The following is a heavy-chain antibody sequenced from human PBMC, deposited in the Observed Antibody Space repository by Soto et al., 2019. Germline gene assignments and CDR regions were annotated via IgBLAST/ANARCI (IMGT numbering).Heavy chain of an antibody. Sequence: EVQLLESGGGLVQPEGSLRLSCAASGFTFTNYAMGWVRQAPGKGLEWGSVVSSGGSTYYADSVTGRFTVSRDNSKNTLSLQMNSLRAEDTAVYYCAKRRGAGGHFDYWGQGALVTVSS. D-gene: IGHD2-15*01. J-gene: IGHJ4*02. CDR2: VSSGGST. CDR3: AKRRGAGGHFDY. V-gene: IGHV3-23*01. CDR1: GFTFTNYA.